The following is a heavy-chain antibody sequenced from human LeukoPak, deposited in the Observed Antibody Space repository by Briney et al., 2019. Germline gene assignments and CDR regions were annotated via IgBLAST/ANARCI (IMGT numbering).Heavy chain of an antibody. CDR1: GFTFSSNG. J-gene: IGHJ6*04. V-gene: IGHV3-30*02. CDR3: AELGITMIGGV. CDR2: IQYDGSKK. D-gene: IGHD3-10*02. Sequence: GGSLRLSCVASGFTFSSNGMHWVRQAPGKGLEWVTFIQYDGSKKYYADSVKGRFTISRDNSKNSLYLQMNSLRAEDTAVYYCAELGITMIGGVWGKGTTVTISS.